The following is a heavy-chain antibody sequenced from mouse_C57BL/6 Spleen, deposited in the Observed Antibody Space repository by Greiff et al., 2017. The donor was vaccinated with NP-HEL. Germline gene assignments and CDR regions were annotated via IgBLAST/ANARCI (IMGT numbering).Heavy chain of an antibody. CDR2: IRSKSNNYAT. Sequence: EVQGVESGGGLVQPKGSLKLSCAASGFSFNTYAMNWVRQAPGKGLEWVARIRSKSNNYATYYADSVKDRFTISRDDSESMLYLQMNNLKTEDTAMYYCVRDGGSSYGAWFAYWGQGTLVTVSA. CDR1: GFSFNTYA. V-gene: IGHV10-1*01. CDR3: VRDGGSSYGAWFAY. D-gene: IGHD1-1*01. J-gene: IGHJ3*01.